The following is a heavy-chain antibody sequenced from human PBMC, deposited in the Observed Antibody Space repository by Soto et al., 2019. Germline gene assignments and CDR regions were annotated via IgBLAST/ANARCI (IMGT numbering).Heavy chain of an antibody. CDR3: ARDWNYDNWFDP. CDR1: GYTFTGYY. V-gene: IGHV1-2*04. D-gene: IGHD1-7*01. CDR2: INPSSGGT. Sequence: QVQLVQSGAEVKKPGASVKVSCKASGYTFTGYYMHWVRQAPGQGLEWMGWINPSSGGTNYAQKFQGWVTMTRDTSISTAYMELSRLRSDDTAVYYCARDWNYDNWFDPWGQGTLVTVSS. J-gene: IGHJ5*02.